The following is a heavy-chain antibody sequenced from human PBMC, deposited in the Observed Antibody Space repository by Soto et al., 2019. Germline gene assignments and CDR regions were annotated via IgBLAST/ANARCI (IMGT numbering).Heavy chain of an antibody. CDR2: ISYDGSNK. J-gene: IGHJ6*02. Sequence: GGSLRLSCAASGFTFSSSGIHWVRQAPGKGLEWVAVISYDGSNKYYADSVKGRFTISRDNSKNTLYLQMNSLRAEDTAVYYCAKDQVGCSSTSCYAYYYYYGMDVWGQGT. CDR1: GFTFSSSG. CDR3: AKDQVGCSSTSCYAYYYYYGMDV. D-gene: IGHD2-2*01. V-gene: IGHV3-30*18.